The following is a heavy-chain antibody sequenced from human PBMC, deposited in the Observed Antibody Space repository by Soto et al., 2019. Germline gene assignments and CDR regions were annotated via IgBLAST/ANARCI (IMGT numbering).Heavy chain of an antibody. D-gene: IGHD3-10*01. CDR3: AKQRADYGSGADTFYFDS. CDR2: LSGSGGTT. J-gene: IGHJ4*02. V-gene: IGHV3-23*01. Sequence: PGGSLRLSCTVSGVTFSNYAMNWVRQAPGKGLEWVSSLSGSGGTTYYADSVKGRFIISRDNSKNTLYLLMNSPRAEGTALYYCAKQRADYGSGADTFYFDSWGQGALVTVSS. CDR1: GVTFSNYA.